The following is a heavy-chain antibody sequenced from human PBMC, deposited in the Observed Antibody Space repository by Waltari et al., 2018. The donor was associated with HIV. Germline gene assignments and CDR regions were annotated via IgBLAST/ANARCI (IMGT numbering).Heavy chain of an antibody. CDR3: GRGTTDYINY. V-gene: IGHV1-46*03. CDR1: GYSFNRLY. J-gene: IGHJ4*02. Sequence: VHLLQSGPEMKKPGASLTVSCKTSGYSFNRLYIHWVRQAPGKGLECVAGVNPNGGGTVYPESFPNRLNLTADTSTNAAYLQLTDLAPADAATYLCGRGTTDYINYWGQGSLVTVS. CDR2: VNPNGGGT. D-gene: IGHD4-4*01.